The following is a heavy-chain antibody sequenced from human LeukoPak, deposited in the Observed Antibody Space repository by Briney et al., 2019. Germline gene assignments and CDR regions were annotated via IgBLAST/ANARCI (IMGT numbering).Heavy chain of an antibody. CDR3: ARDDPLDYYDSSGYAPS. D-gene: IGHD3-22*01. V-gene: IGHV4-4*07. J-gene: IGHJ4*02. Sequence: SETLSLTCTVSGGSISSYYWSWILQPAGKGLEWIGRIYTSGSTNYNPSLKSRVTMSVDTSKNQFSLKLSSVTAADTAVYYCARDDPLDYYDSSGYAPSWGQGTLVTVSS. CDR1: GGSISSYY. CDR2: IYTSGST.